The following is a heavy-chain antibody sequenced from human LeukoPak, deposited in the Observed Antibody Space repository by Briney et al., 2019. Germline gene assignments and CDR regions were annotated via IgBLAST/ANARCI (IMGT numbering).Heavy chain of an antibody. CDR3: ASAGGDSRSPLPFYY. V-gene: IGHV3-7*03. D-gene: IGHD6-6*01. J-gene: IGHJ4*02. Sequence: GGSLRLSCAASGFTFGSYWMSWVRQAPGKGLEWVANIKQDGSEKYYVDSVRGRFTISRDNAENSLSLQMNSLRAEDTAVYYCASAGGDSRSPLPFYYWGQGTLVTVSA. CDR1: GFTFGSYW. CDR2: IKQDGSEK.